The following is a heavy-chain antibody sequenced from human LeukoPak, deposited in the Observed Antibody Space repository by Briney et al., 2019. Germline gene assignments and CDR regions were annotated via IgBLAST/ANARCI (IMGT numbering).Heavy chain of an antibody. V-gene: IGHV4-38-2*02. CDR2: IYHSGST. J-gene: IGHJ3*02. CDR1: GYSISSGYY. D-gene: IGHD3-10*01. Sequence: SETLSLTCTVSGYSISSGYYWGWIRQPPGKGLEWIGSIYHSGSTNYNPSLKSRVTISVDKSKNQFSLKLSSVTAADTAVYYCARWEVRLNAFEMWGQGTMVTVSS. CDR3: ARWEVRLNAFEM.